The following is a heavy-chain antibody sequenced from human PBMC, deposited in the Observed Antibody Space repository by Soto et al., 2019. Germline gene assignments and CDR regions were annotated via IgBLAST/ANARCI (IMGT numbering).Heavy chain of an antibody. D-gene: IGHD3-22*01. CDR2: AGPSGSST. J-gene: IGHJ4*02. Sequence: HPGGSLRLSCAASGFTFGSYAMSWVRLAPGKGLEWVSVAGPSGSSTFYADSVRGRFTISRDNVENTLYLQMNSLRVADTALYFCARTYYYDRTGYYRTFDYWGQGTLVTVSS. V-gene: IGHV3-23*01. CDR3: ARTYYYDRTGYYRTFDY. CDR1: GFTFGSYA.